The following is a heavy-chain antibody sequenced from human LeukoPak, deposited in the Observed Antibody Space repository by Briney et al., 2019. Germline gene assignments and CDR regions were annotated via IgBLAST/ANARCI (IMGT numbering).Heavy chain of an antibody. J-gene: IGHJ2*01. Sequence: PSETLSLTRAVYVGTLRGYYWSWIRQPPGKGREWIGEIHYTGATNYKPSLKRRVTISGDPSKNQVSLRVSSVTAADTAVYYCARGVLGPYYFDLWGRGTLVTVSS. CDR2: IHYTGAT. CDR3: ARGVLGPYYFDL. V-gene: IGHV4-34*01. D-gene: IGHD7-27*01. CDR1: VGTLRGYY.